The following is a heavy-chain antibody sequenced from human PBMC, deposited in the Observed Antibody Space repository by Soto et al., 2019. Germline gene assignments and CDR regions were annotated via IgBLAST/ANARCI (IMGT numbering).Heavy chain of an antibody. J-gene: IGHJ5*02. CDR3: ARLPAVSGSLAWFDP. Sequence: SVKVSCKASGGTFSSYAISWVRQAPGQGLEWMGGIIPIFGTANYAQKFQGRATISADTSKNQLSLKLNSVTAADTAVYYCARLPAVSGSLAWFDPWGQGTLVTVSS. V-gene: IGHV1-69*06. CDR1: GGTFSSYA. D-gene: IGHD3-10*01. CDR2: IIPIFGTA.